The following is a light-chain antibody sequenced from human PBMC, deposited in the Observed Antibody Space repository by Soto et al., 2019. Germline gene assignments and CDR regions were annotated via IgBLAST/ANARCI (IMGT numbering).Light chain of an antibody. CDR3: QQYKNYLT. CDR2: GAS. V-gene: IGKV1-5*01. Sequence: DIQMTQSPSTLSASVGDRVTFTCRASQSVSIWLAWYQQKPGEAPKLLISGASTLESGVPSRFSGSGSGTEFTLTISSLRPDDFATYYCQQYKNYLTFGQGTKV. CDR1: QSVSIW. J-gene: IGKJ1*01.